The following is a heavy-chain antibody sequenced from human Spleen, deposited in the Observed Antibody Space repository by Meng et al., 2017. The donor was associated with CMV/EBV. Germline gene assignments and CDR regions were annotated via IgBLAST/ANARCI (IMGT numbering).Heavy chain of an antibody. CDR1: GFTVSDDT. CDR2: ISSDGTYI. Sequence: SGFTVSDDTLNWTRQAPGKELKWVSSISSDGTYIYYTGSVKGRFTISRDDAKNSLFLQMNSLRAEDTGVYYCARDLITAAGTFIPDYWGQGTLVTSPQ. V-gene: IGHV3-21*01. D-gene: IGHD6-13*01. CDR3: ARDLITAAGTFIPDY. J-gene: IGHJ4*02.